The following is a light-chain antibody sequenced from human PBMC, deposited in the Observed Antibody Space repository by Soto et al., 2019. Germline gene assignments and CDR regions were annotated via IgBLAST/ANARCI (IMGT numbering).Light chain of an antibody. CDR2: GAS. J-gene: IGKJ4*01. CDR1: QSVSSN. CDR3: QQYNNWPFT. Sequence: EIVMTQSPATLSVSPGERATLSCRASQSVSSNLAWYQQKPGQAPRLLIYGASTRATGIPARFSGSGSGTEFTLTISSLQSEDFAVYYCQQYNNWPFTFGGGTKADIK. V-gene: IGKV3-15*01.